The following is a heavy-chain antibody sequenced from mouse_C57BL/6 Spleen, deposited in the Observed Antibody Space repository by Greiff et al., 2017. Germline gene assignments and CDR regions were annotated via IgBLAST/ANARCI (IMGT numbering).Heavy chain of an antibody. CDR1: GYTFTSYG. V-gene: IGHV1-81*01. D-gene: IGHD1-1*01. Sequence: VQLQQSGAELARPGASVKLSCKASGYTFTSYGISWVRQRTGQGLEWIGEIYPRSGNPYYNEKFKGKATLAADKSSSKAYMELRSLPAEDAAVYFCAPLYYDGSSYDYAMDYWGQGTSVTVSS. CDR3: APLYYDGSSYDYAMDY. CDR2: IYPRSGNP. J-gene: IGHJ4*01.